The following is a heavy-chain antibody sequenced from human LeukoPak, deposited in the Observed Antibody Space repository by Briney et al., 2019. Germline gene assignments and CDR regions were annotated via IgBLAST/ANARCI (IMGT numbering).Heavy chain of an antibody. D-gene: IGHD2-15*01. J-gene: IGHJ6*02. CDR2: ISSSSSYI. Sequence: GGSLRLSCAASGFTFSSYWMHWVRQAPGKGLDWVSSISSSSSYIYYADSVKGRFTISRDNAKNSLYLQMNSLRAEDTAVYYCARDGNSCSGGSCFHYGMDVWGQGTTVTVSS. CDR3: ARDGNSCSGGSCFHYGMDV. V-gene: IGHV3-21*03. CDR1: GFTFSSYW.